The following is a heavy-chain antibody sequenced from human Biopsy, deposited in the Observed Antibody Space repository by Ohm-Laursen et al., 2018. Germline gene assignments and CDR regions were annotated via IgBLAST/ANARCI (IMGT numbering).Heavy chain of an antibody. CDR3: VRGYSSSWSGYLDH. CDR2: ISWDGGSE. CDR1: GFTFDDHV. Sequence: PLRLSCTASGFTFDDHVMHWVRQVPGKGLEWVSGISWDGGSEGYADSVKGRFTISRDNAKNSLFLQMNSLTTEDTALYYCVRGYSSSWSGYLDHWGQGTLVTVSS. J-gene: IGHJ4*02. D-gene: IGHD3-3*01. V-gene: IGHV3-9*01.